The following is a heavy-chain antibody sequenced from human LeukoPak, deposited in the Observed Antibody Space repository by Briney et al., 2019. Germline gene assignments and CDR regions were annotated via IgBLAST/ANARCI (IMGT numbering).Heavy chain of an antibody. Sequence: YPSETLSLTCIVSGGSISSSSYYWGWIRQPPGKGLEWIGSIYYSGSTYYNPSLKSRVTISVDTSKNQFSLRLNSVTAADTAVYYCARTYKFLEDYWGQGTLVTVSS. CDR1: GGSISSSSYY. CDR3: ARTYKFLEDY. D-gene: IGHD1-14*01. CDR2: IYYSGST. V-gene: IGHV4-39*01. J-gene: IGHJ4*02.